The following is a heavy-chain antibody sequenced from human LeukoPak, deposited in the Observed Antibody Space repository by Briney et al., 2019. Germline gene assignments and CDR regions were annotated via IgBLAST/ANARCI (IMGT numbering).Heavy chain of an antibody. CDR2: AYTSGST. D-gene: IGHD3-16*01. CDR3: ARGIAGGFHFFDY. CDR1: GGSISSSY. J-gene: IGHJ4*02. Sequence: PSETLSLTCTVSGGSISSSYWSWIRRPAGKGLEWIGRAYTSGSTDYNPSLRSRVTMSLDTSKNQLSLILNSVIAADTAVYYCARGIAGGFHFFDYWGQGTLVTVSS. V-gene: IGHV4-4*07.